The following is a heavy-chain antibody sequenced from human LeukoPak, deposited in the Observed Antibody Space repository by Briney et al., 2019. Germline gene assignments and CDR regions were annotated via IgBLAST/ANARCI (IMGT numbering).Heavy chain of an antibody. CDR2: IVGSGSNT. D-gene: IGHD3-9*01. CDR3: AKWGDDDILTGYYDSDY. Sequence: PGASLRLSCAASGFTFSNYAMSWVRQAPGGGLEWVSAIVGSGSNTLYADSVKGRFTISRDNPKNTLYLQMNSLRAEDTAVYYCAKWGDDDILTGYYDSDYWGQGTLVTVSS. V-gene: IGHV3-23*01. J-gene: IGHJ4*02. CDR1: GFTFSNYA.